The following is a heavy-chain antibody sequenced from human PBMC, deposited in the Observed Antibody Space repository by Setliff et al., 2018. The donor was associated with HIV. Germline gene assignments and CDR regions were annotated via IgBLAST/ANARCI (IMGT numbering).Heavy chain of an antibody. D-gene: IGHD3-22*01. CDR3: VDSSGYYQRGATYEPGTTYYYYMDV. CDR2: TVPLLNTT. CDR1: GGTFSNYA. V-gene: IGHV1-69*10. J-gene: IGHJ6*03. Sequence: SVKVSCKASGGTFSNYAITWVRQAPGQGLEWVGATVPLLNTTNYAPEFQGRVTINADKSTNIAYMELRSLRSEDTAVYYCVDSSGYYQRGATYEPGTTYYYYMDVWGKGTTVTVSS.